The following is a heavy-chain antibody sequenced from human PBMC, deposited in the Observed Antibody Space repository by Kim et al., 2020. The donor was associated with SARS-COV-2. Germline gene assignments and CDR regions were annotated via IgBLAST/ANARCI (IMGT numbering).Heavy chain of an antibody. Sequence: FNPTLKSRVTISVDTSKNQFSLKLSSVTAADTAVYYCARGSSGWYDSDYWGQGTLVTVSS. V-gene: IGHV4-34*01. J-gene: IGHJ4*02. D-gene: IGHD6-19*01. CDR3: ARGSSGWYDSDY.